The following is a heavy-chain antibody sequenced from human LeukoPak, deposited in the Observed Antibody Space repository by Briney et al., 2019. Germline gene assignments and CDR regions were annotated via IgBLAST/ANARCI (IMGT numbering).Heavy chain of an antibody. CDR2: INHSGST. Sequence: SETLSLTCAVYGGSFSGYYWSWIRQPPGKGLEWIGEINHSGSTNYNPSLKSRDTISVDTSKNQFSLKLSSVTAADTAVYYCARVVVVAATFDYWGQGTLVTVSS. V-gene: IGHV4-34*01. CDR3: ARVVVVAATFDY. CDR1: GGSFSGYY. J-gene: IGHJ4*02. D-gene: IGHD2-15*01.